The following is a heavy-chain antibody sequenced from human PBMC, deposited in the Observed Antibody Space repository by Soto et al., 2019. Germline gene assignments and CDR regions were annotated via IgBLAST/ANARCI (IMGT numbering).Heavy chain of an antibody. J-gene: IGHJ4*02. CDR2: ISSSSSYT. Sequence: QVQLVESGGGLVKPGGSLRLSCAASGFTFSDYYMSWIRQAPGKGLEWVSYISSSSSYTNYADSVKGRFTISRDNAKNSLYLQMNSLRAEDTAVYYCARSGLYSSPDRMVGYWGQGTLVTVSS. CDR1: GFTFSDYY. CDR3: ARSGLYSSPDRMVGY. V-gene: IGHV3-11*05. D-gene: IGHD3-3*01.